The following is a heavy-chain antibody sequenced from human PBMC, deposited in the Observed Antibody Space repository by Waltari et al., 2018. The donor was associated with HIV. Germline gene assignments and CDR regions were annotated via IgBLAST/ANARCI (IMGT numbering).Heavy chain of an antibody. V-gene: IGHV4-39*01. D-gene: IGHD1-26*01. CDR1: GGSISSSSYY. J-gene: IGHJ4*02. CDR3: ARLCGSCEFDY. Sequence: QLQLQESGPGLVKPSETLSLTCTVSGGSISSSSYYWGWSRQPPGKGLEWIGRIYYSGSTDYNPTLKRRVTVSVDTSRNQFSLKLSSVTAADTAVYYCARLCGSCEFDYWGQGTLVTVSS. CDR2: IYYSGST.